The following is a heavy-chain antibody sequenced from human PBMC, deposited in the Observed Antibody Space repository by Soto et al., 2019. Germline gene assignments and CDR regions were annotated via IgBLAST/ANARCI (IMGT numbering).Heavy chain of an antibody. CDR2: ISYDGSNK. V-gene: IGHV3-30-3*01. CDR3: GRESITIFGVVSFGHYYYGMDV. Sequence: QVQLVESGGGVVQPGRSLRLSCAASGFTFSSYAMHWVRQAPGKGLERVAGISYDGSNKYYADSVKGLFTISRDNCKNTLYLQMNSLRAEETAVYYCGRESITIFGVVSFGHYYYGMDVWGQGTTVTVSS. J-gene: IGHJ6*02. D-gene: IGHD3-3*01. CDR1: GFTFSSYA.